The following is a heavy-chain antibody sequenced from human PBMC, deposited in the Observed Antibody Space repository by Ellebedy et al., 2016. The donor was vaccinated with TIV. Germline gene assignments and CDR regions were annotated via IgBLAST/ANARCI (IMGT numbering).Heavy chain of an antibody. J-gene: IGHJ4*02. CDR2: INPDNGVT. Sequence: AASVKVSCKTSGYSFTGYYIHWVRQAPGQGPEWVGWINPDNGVTVYEQKLQGRVTITGDTSISTVYMELSSLRSDDTAIYYGVRDLTNPVTGDYWGQGTLVFVSS. V-gene: IGHV1-2*02. CDR3: VRDLTNPVTGDY. D-gene: IGHD4-11*01. CDR1: GYSFTGYY.